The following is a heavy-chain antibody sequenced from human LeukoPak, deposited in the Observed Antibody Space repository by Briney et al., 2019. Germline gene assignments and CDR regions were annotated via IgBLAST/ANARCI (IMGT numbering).Heavy chain of an antibody. CDR3: ARQGYSSAWSDY. Sequence: PGESLQISCKCSGSSFTSYWIGWVRPVPGKGLEWMGAIYPGDSVTRYSPSFQGQVTILADKSINTAYLQWSSLRASDTAMYYCARQGYSSAWSDYWGQGTLVTVSS. J-gene: IGHJ4*02. V-gene: IGHV5-51*01. D-gene: IGHD6-19*01. CDR1: GSSFTSYW. CDR2: IYPGDSVT.